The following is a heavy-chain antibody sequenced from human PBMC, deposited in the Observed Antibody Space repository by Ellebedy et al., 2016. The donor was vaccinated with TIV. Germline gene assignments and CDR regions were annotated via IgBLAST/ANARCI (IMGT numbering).Heavy chain of an antibody. CDR3: ARVSGSYYKSSSGAYFDN. CDR1: GYTFTRFS. J-gene: IGHJ4*02. V-gene: IGHV1-3*01. D-gene: IGHD1-26*01. CDR2: INVGNGNT. Sequence: AASVKVSCKASGYTFTRFSIHWLRQAPGQRPEWMGWINVGNGNTKYSQKFQGRVTMTTDTSTSTAYMELRSLRSDDTALYYCARVSGSYYKSSSGAYFDNWGQGTLVTVSS.